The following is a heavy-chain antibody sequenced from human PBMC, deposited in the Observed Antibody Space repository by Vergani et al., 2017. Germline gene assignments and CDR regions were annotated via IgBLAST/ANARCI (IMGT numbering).Heavy chain of an antibody. CDR2: IIPILGIA. CDR1: GGTFSSYN. CDR3: ARSARYLTGTTHYYYYMDV. V-gene: IGHV1-69*02. J-gene: IGHJ6*03. Sequence: QVQLVQSGAEVKKPGSSVKVSCKASGGTFSSYNISWVRQAPGQGLEWMGRIIPILGIANYAQKFQGRVTITADKSTITAYMELSNLRSEATALYYCARSARYLTGTTHYYYYMDVWGKGTTVTVSS. D-gene: IGHD1-7*01.